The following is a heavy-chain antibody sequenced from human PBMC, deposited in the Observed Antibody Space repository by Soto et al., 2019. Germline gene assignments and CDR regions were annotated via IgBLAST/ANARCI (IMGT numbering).Heavy chain of an antibody. J-gene: IGHJ6*03. V-gene: IGHV3-30-3*01. CDR1: GFTFSSYA. CDR2: ISYDGSNK. Sequence: GGSLRLSCAASGFTFSSYAMHWVRQAPGKGLEWVAVISYDGSNKYYADSVKGRFTISRDNSKNTLYLQMNSLRAEDTAVYYCARDPYYYYYMDVWGKGTTVTVSS. CDR3: ARDPYYYYYMDV.